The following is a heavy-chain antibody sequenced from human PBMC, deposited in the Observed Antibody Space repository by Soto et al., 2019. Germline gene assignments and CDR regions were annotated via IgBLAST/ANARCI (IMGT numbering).Heavy chain of an antibody. CDR1: GFTFSDHY. CDR3: ARVYNDFWSGYYVGDAFDI. J-gene: IGHJ3*02. D-gene: IGHD3-3*01. CDR2: TRNKANSYTT. V-gene: IGHV3-72*01. Sequence: EVQLVESGGGLVQPGGSLRLSCAASGFTFSDHYRDWVRQAPGKGLEWVGRTRNKANSYTTEYAASVKGRFTISRDDSKSSLYLQMNSLKTEDTAVYYCARVYNDFWSGYYVGDAFDIWGQGTMVTVSS.